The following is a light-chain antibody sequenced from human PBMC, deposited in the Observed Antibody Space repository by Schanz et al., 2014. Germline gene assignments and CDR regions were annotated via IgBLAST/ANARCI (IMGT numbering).Light chain of an antibody. Sequence: QTVVTQEPSFSVSPGGTVTLTCGLSSGSVSTSHAPSWYQQTPGQAPRTLIYSTNTRSSGVPDRFSGSILGSKAALTITGAQADDESDYYCVLYMNSGIGVFGGGTKLTVL. CDR3: VLYMNSGIGV. V-gene: IGLV8-61*01. J-gene: IGLJ3*02. CDR2: STN. CDR1: SGSVSTSHA.